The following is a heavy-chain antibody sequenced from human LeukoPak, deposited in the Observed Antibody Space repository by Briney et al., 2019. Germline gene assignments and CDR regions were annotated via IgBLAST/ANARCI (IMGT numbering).Heavy chain of an antibody. Sequence: SGGSLRLSCAASGFTFDDYGMSWVRQAPGKGLEWVSGINWNGGSTGYADSVKGRFTISRDNSKNTLYLQMNSLRAEDTAVYDCAKERGTAMVRSYYMDVWGKGTTVTVSS. CDR1: GFTFDDYG. CDR3: AKERGTAMVRSYYMDV. V-gene: IGHV3-20*01. J-gene: IGHJ6*03. CDR2: INWNGGST. D-gene: IGHD5-18*01.